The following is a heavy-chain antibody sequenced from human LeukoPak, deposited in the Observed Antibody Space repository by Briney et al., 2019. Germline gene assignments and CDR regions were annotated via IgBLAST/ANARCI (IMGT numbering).Heavy chain of an antibody. CDR1: GFTFSSYA. J-gene: IGHJ4*02. Sequence: GGSLRLSCAASGFTFSSYAMHWVRQAPGKGLEWVAVISYDGSNKYYADSVKGRFTISRDNSKNTLYLQLNTLRPEDTAVYYCARDSGSSGRYYDSSGYWATSIKGDLDSWGQGTLVTVSS. CDR2: ISYDGSNK. D-gene: IGHD3-22*01. V-gene: IGHV3-30-3*01. CDR3: ARDSGSSGRYYDSSGYWATSIKGDLDS.